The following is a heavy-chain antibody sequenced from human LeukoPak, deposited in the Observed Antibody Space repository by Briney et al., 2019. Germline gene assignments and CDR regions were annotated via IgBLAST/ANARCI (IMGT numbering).Heavy chain of an antibody. CDR1: GFTVSSNH. CDR2: IYSGGST. V-gene: IGHV3-53*01. D-gene: IGHD4-17*01. J-gene: IGHJ4*02. CDR3: TTTALNFGDSSFDY. Sequence: PGGSLRLSCAASGFTVSSNHMNRVRQAPGKGLEWVSLIYSGGSTYYADSVKGRFTISRDNSKNTLYLQMNSLRAEDTAVYYCTTTALNFGDSSFDYWGQGTLVTVSS.